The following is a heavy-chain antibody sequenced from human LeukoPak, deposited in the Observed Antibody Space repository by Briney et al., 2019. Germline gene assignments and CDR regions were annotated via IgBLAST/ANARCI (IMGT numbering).Heavy chain of an antibody. CDR2: IRSKAYGGTT. CDR3: TRDPKDSSGYYARADY. D-gene: IGHD3-22*01. CDR1: GFTFGDYA. J-gene: IGHJ4*02. Sequence: GGSLRLSCTASGFTFGDYAMRWVRQAPWKGLEWVGFIRSKAYGGTTEYAASVKGRFTISRDDSKSIAYLQMNSLKTEDTAVYYCTRDPKDSSGYYARADYWGQGTLVTVSS. V-gene: IGHV3-49*04.